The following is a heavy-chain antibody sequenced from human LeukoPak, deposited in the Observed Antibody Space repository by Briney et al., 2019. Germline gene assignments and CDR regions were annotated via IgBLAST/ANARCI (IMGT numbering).Heavy chain of an antibody. V-gene: IGHV4-38-2*01. J-gene: IGHJ4*02. CDR3: ARLGRGATTFYY. Sequence: SETLSLTCAVSGYSISSGYYWGWIRLPPGKGLEWIGSIYHSGSTYYNPSLKSRVTISVDTSKNQFSLKLSSVTAADTAVYYCARLGRGATTFYYWGQGTLATVSS. CDR2: IYHSGST. D-gene: IGHD1-26*01. CDR1: GYSISSGYY.